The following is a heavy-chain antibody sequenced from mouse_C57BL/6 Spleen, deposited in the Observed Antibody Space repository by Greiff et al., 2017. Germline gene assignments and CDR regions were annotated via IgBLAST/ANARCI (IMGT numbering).Heavy chain of an antibody. CDR2: IYPRSGNT. Sequence: VQGVESGAELARPGASVKLSCKASGYTFTSYGIRWVKQRPGQGLEWIGEIYPRSGNTYYNEKFKGKATLTADKSSSTAYMELRSRTSEDSADYFCAFYYCKERDFDYWGQGTTLTVSS. CDR3: AFYYCKERDFDY. V-gene: IGHV1-81*01. J-gene: IGHJ2*01. CDR1: GYTFTSYG. D-gene: IGHD2-1*01.